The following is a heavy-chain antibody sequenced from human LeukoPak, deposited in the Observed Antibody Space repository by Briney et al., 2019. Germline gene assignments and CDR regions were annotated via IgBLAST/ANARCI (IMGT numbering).Heavy chain of an antibody. Sequence: SETLSLTCTVSGGSISSYYWSWIRQPPGKGLEWIGYIYYSGSTNYNPSLKSRVTISVDTPKNQFSLKLSSVTAADTAVYYCARARPRGGNYYYYYGMDVWGQGTTVTVSS. CDR3: ARARPRGGNYYYYYGMDV. V-gene: IGHV4-59*01. D-gene: IGHD3-10*01. CDR1: GGSISSYY. J-gene: IGHJ6*02. CDR2: IYYSGST.